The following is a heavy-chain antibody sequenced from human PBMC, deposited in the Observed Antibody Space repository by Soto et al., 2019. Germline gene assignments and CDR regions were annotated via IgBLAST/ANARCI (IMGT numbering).Heavy chain of an antibody. D-gene: IGHD6-13*01. V-gene: IGHV1-2*04. J-gene: IGHJ6*02. CDR3: ARVRKGRAAKYYYYGMDV. CDR1: GYTFTGYY. Sequence: ASVKVSCKASGYTFTGYYMHWVRQAPGQGLEWMGWINPNSGGTNYAQKFQGWVTMTRDTSISTAYMELSRLRSDDTAVYYCARVRKGRAAKYYYYGMDVWGQGTTVTVSS. CDR2: INPNSGGT.